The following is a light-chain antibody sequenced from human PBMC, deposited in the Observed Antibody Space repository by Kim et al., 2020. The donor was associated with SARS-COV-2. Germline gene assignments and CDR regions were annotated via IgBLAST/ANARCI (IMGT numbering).Light chain of an antibody. CDR1: SSDAGGYDF. CDR2: DVS. V-gene: IGLV2-11*01. J-gene: IGLJ2*01. Sequence: QSALTQPRSVSGSPGQSVTISCTGTSSDAGGYDFVSWYQQHPDKAPQLMPYDVSQRPSGVPDRFSGSKSGNTASLTISGLQAEDEADYYCCSYADSTVVFGGGTKVTVL. CDR3: CSYADSTVV.